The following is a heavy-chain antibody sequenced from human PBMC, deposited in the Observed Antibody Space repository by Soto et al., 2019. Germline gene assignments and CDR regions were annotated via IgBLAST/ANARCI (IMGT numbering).Heavy chain of an antibody. V-gene: IGHV1-69*01. CDR2: TIPIFTTA. CDR3: ARVYSSLVRLVGHVYFYL. Sequence: QVQLVQSGAEVKEPVSSVKVSCTASGGTFNGYSISWVRQAPGQGLEWVGGTIPIFTTANYAKKFQGRLTMTADESKSTAYMELSGLLSDATAIYYGARVYSSLVRLVGHVYFYLWGQGTLVPVAS. J-gene: IGHJ4*02. D-gene: IGHD3-10*01. CDR1: GGTFNGYS.